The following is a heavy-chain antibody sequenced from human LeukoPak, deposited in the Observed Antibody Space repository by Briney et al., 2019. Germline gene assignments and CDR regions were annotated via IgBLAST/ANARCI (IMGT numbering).Heavy chain of an antibody. J-gene: IGHJ4*02. D-gene: IGHD3-22*01. CDR2: ISYDGNNK. V-gene: IGHV3-30*04. CDR3: ARGFSSGYYFDY. CDR1: GFTFSNYA. Sequence: GGSLRLSCAAPGFTFSNYAMRWVRQAPGKGLEWVALISYDGNNKYYADSLKGRFTISRDNSKNTLFLQMNSLRAEDTAVYYCARGFSSGYYFDYWGQGTLVTVSS.